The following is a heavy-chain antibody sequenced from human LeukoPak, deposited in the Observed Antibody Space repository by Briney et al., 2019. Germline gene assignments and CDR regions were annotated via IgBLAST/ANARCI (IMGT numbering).Heavy chain of an antibody. CDR2: FYNSGST. J-gene: IGHJ4*02. V-gene: IGHV4-4*09. D-gene: IGHD6-19*01. CDR1: VGAISSYY. CDR3: ASTTRWLAMEY. Sequence: SETLSLTCTGSVGAISSYYWSWIRQPPGKGLEWIGSFYNSGSTKYNPSLTSRVTISVDTSKNQFSLKVTSVTAADTAVYYCASTTRWLAMEYWGQGNLVTVSS.